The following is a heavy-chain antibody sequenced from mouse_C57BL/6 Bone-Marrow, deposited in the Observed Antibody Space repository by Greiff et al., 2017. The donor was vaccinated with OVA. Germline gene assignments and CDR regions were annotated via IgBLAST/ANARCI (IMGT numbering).Heavy chain of an antibody. V-gene: IGHV5-4*01. CDR3: ARAPYYGKYYYAMDY. Sequence: EVHLVESGGGLVKPGGSLKLSCAASGFTFSSYAMSWVRQTPEKRLEWVATISDGGSYTYYPDNVKGRFTISRDNAKNNLYLQMSHLKSEDTAMYYCARAPYYGKYYYAMDYWGQGTSVTVSS. CDR1: GFTFSSYA. J-gene: IGHJ4*01. CDR2: ISDGGSYT. D-gene: IGHD2-10*01.